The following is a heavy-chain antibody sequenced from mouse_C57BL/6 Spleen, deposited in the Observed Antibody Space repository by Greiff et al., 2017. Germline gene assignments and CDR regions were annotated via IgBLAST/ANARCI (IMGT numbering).Heavy chain of an antibody. V-gene: IGHV1-64*01. D-gene: IGHD1-1*01. CDR1: GYTFTSYW. CDR3: ANYGSSYGEYYFDY. J-gene: IGHJ2*01. Sequence: QVQLQQPGAELVKPGASVKLSCKASGYTFTSYWMHWVKQRPGQGLEWIGMIHPNSGSTNYNEKFKSKATLTVDKSSSTAYMQLSSLTSEDSAVYYCANYGSSYGEYYFDYWGQGTTLTVSS. CDR2: IHPNSGST.